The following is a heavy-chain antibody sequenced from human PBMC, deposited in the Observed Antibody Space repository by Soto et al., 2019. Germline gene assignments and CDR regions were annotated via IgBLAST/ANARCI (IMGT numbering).Heavy chain of an antibody. V-gene: IGHV3-15*01. CDR1: GFTFSNAW. CDR2: IKSKTDGGTT. D-gene: IGHD3-10*01. J-gene: IGHJ6*02. CDR3: TTDPGSGHWEYYGMDV. Sequence: GGSLRLSCAASGFTFSNAWMSWVRQAPGKGLGWVGRIKSKTDGGTTDYASPVKGRFTISRDDSKNTLYLQMNSLKTEDTAVYYCTTDPGSGHWEYYGMDVWGQVTKVT.